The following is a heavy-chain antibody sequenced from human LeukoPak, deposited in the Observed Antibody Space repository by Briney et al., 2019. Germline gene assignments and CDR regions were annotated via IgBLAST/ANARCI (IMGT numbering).Heavy chain of an antibody. V-gene: IGHV3-74*01. D-gene: IGHD3-16*01. J-gene: IGHJ4*02. CDR3: ARRDATGRGGVDY. CDR1: GFTFNNYW. CDR2: INSDGSST. Sequence: GGSLRLSCAASGFTFNNYWMHWVRQAPGKGLVWVSRINSDGSSTNYADSVKGRFTVTRDNAKNSLYLQMNSLRAEDTAVYYCARRDATGRGGVDYWGQGTLVTVSS.